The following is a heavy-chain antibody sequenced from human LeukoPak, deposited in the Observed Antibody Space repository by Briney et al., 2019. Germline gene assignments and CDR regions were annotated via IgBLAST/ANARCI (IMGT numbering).Heavy chain of an antibody. CDR2: ISSSGGST. CDR1: GFTFSSYG. D-gene: IGHD3-9*01. CDR3: ARRILTGYSLPDQ. J-gene: IGHJ4*02. V-gene: IGHV3-23*01. Sequence: PGGSLRLSCAASGFTFSSYGMSWVRQAPGKGLEWVSAISSSGGSTYCADSVKGRFTISRDNSKNTLYLQMNSLRAEDTAVYYCARRILTGYSLPDQWGQGTLVTVSS.